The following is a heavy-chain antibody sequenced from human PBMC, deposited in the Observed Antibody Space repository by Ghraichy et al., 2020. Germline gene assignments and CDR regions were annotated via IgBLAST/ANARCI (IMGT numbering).Heavy chain of an antibody. D-gene: IGHD7-27*01. CDR2: IYYSGST. Sequence: TLSLTCTVSGGSISSYYWSWIRQPPGKGLEWIGYIYYSGSTNYNPSLKSRVTISVDTSKNQFSLKLSSVTAADTAVYYCASSTGGPPSDAFDIWGQGTMVTVSS. V-gene: IGHV4-59*01. J-gene: IGHJ3*02. CDR3: ASSTGGPPSDAFDI. CDR1: GGSISSYY.